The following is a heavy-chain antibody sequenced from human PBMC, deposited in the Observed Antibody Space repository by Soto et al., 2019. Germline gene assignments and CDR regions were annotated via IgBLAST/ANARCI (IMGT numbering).Heavy chain of an antibody. CDR3: ARDSKWLPKENRYYHYGMDV. J-gene: IGHJ6*02. CDR2: VYYSGST. D-gene: IGHD5-12*01. Sequence: SDTLSLTCTVLGDSVRSGTYFWSWSREPPGKGLEWIGYVYYSGSTNYNPTLKSRLTMSVDTSKNQFSLKLSSVTAADTAVYYCARDSKWLPKENRYYHYGMDVWGQGTTVT. V-gene: IGHV4-61*01. CDR1: GDSVRSGTYF.